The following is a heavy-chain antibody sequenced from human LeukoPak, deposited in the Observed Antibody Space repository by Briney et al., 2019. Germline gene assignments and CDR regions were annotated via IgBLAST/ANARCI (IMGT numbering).Heavy chain of an antibody. Sequence: GGSLRLSCAASGFTFSSYSMNWVRQAPGKGLEWVSYISSSSGTIYYADSVKGRFTISRDNAKNSLYLQMNSLRAEDTAMYYCARDPYYDFWSGSDAFDIWGQGTMVTVSS. CDR1: GFTFSSYS. J-gene: IGHJ3*02. CDR3: ARDPYYDFWSGSDAFDI. CDR2: ISSSSGTI. V-gene: IGHV3-48*01. D-gene: IGHD3-3*01.